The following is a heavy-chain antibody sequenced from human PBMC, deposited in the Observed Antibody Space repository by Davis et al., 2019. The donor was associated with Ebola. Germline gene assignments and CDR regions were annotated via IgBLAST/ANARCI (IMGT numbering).Heavy chain of an antibody. Sequence: GESLKISCAASGFTFSIYWMTWVRQAPGKGLEWVANIKPDGSEKYSVDSVKGRFTISRDNAKNSLYLQMNRLRAEDTAIYYCARGRRLDVWGQGTTVTVSS. CDR2: IKPDGSEK. J-gene: IGHJ6*02. CDR3: ARGRRLDV. CDR1: GFTFSIYW. V-gene: IGHV3-7*03.